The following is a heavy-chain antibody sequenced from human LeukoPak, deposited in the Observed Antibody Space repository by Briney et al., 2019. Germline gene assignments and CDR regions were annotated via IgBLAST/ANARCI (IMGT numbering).Heavy chain of an antibody. D-gene: IGHD2-21*02. Sequence: TPSETLSLTCTVSGGSISSGSYYWSWIRQPAGKGLEWIGRIYTSGSTNYNPSLKSRVTISVDTSKNQFSLKLSSVTAADTAVYYCARAVPVVTAIYYFDYWGQGTLVTVSS. CDR3: ARAVPVVTAIYYFDY. CDR1: GGSISSGSYY. J-gene: IGHJ4*02. V-gene: IGHV4-61*02. CDR2: IYTSGST.